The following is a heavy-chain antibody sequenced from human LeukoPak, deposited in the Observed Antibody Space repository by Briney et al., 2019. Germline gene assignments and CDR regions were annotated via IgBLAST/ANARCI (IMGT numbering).Heavy chain of an antibody. CDR2: INHSGST. D-gene: IGHD6-6*01. Sequence: SETLSLTCTVSGGSISSGSYYWSWIRQPPGKGLEWIGEINHSGSTNYNPSLKSRVTISVDTSKNQFSLKLSSVTAADTAVYYCATASGYSSSSGPRYYYYYYMDVWGKGTTVTVSS. J-gene: IGHJ6*03. V-gene: IGHV4-39*07. CDR1: GGSISSGSYY. CDR3: ATASGYSSSSGPRYYYYYYMDV.